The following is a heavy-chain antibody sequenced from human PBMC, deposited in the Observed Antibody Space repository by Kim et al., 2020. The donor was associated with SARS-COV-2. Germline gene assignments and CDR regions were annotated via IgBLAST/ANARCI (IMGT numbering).Heavy chain of an antibody. CDR3: ARDGHIVVVTAIRLYYYGMDV. CDR2: INPSGGST. CDR1: GYTFTSYY. D-gene: IGHD2-21*02. V-gene: IGHV1-46*01. Sequence: ASVKVSCKASGYTFTSYYMHWVQQAPGQGLEWMGIINPSGGSTSYAQKFQGRVTMTRDTSTSTVYMELSSLRSEDTAVYYCARDGHIVVVTAIRLYYYGMDVWGQGTTVTVSS. J-gene: IGHJ6*02.